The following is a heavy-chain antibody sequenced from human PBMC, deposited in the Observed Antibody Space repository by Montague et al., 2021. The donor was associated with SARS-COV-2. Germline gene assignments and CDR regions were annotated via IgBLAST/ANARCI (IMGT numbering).Heavy chain of an antibody. D-gene: IGHD5-12*01. Sequence: SETLSLTCSVSGGSISDYYWNWFRQPPGKGREWFVYIYYNTGNTXXNPSLQSRVTISLDTSKNQFSLNLRSVTAADTALYFCAGGTGYDYYFDCWGLGTLVTVSS. CDR1: GGSISDYY. CDR3: AGGTGYDYYFDC. V-gene: IGHV4-59*01. J-gene: IGHJ4*02. CDR2: IYYNTGNT.